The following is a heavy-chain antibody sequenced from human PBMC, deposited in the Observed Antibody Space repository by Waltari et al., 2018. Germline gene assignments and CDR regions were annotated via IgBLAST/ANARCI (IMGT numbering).Heavy chain of an antibody. J-gene: IGHJ4*02. D-gene: IGHD2-8*01. V-gene: IGHV3-53*01. Sequence: EVQLVESGGGLIQPGGSLTLSCAASGFIVSSNFMNWVRQAPGKGLDWVSIIYTDGTTFYADSVKGRVTISRDDSKNTLYLQMNSLRAEDTAVYYCATATSPNNADYWGQGTLVTVSS. CDR1: GFIVSSNF. CDR3: ATATSPNNADY. CDR2: IYTDGTT.